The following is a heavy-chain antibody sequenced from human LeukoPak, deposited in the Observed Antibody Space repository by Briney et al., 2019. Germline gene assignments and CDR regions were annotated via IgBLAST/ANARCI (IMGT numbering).Heavy chain of an antibody. J-gene: IGHJ5*02. Sequence: VASVKVSCKASGYTFTGYYMHWVRQAPGQGLEWMGWINPNSGGTNYAQKFQGRVTMTRDTSISTAYMELSRLRSDDTAVYYCARDLGYDFWSGYPPELNWFDPWGQGTLVTVSS. D-gene: IGHD3-3*01. CDR1: GYTFTGYY. V-gene: IGHV1-2*02. CDR2: INPNSGGT. CDR3: ARDLGYDFWSGYPPELNWFDP.